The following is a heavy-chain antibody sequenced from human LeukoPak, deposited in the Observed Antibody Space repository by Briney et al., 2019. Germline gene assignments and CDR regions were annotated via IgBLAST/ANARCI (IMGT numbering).Heavy chain of an antibody. D-gene: IGHD3-10*01. Sequence: ASVKVSCKASGYPFISYYIHWVRQAPGQGLEWMGMINPNGGGTSYGQKFQGRVTMTTDTSTSTVYMELSSLTSEDTAVYSCARGNGFRAPLSYWGQGTLVTVSS. CDR2: INPNGGGT. V-gene: IGHV1-46*01. J-gene: IGHJ4*02. CDR3: ARGNGFRAPLSY. CDR1: GYPFISYY.